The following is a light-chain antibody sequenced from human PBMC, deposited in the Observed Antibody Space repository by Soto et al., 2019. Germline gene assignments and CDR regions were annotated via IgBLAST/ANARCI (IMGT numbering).Light chain of an antibody. CDR1: QSLLHSNGYNY. CDR2: LGS. J-gene: IGKJ4*01. V-gene: IGKV2-28*01. CDR3: IQALQTSLT. Sequence: DIVMTQSPLSLPVTPGEPASISCRSSQSLLHSNGYNYLDWYLQKPGQSPQLLVNLGSNRASGVHDRFSGSGAGTAVTLNVSRVEAEDVGVHYCIQALQTSLTFGGGTKVEIK.